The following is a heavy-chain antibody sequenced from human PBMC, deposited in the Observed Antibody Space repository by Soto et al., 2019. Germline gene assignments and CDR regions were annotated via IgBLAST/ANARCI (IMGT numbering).Heavy chain of an antibody. J-gene: IGHJ6*02. CDR3: ARTRGYTVTTPSYYGMDV. CDR2: IYYSGST. D-gene: IGHD4-4*01. CDR1: GGSISSGDYY. V-gene: IGHV4-30-4*01. Sequence: PSETLSLTCTVSGGSISSGDYYWSWIRQPPGKGLEWIGYIYYSGSTYYNPSLKSRVTISVDTSKNQFSLKLSSVTAADTAVYYCARTRGYTVTTPSYYGMDVWGQGTTVTVSS.